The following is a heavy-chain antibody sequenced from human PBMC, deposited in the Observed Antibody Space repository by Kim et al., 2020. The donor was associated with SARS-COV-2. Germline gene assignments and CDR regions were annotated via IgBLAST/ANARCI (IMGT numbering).Heavy chain of an antibody. CDR3: ARDPRFDYYYYGMDV. D-gene: IGHD3-3*01. CDR2: INPNSGGT. Sequence: ASVKVSCKASGYTFTGYYMHWVRQAPGQGLEWMGWINPNSGGTNYAQKFQGRVTMTRDTSISTAYMELSRLRSDDTAVYYCARDPRFDYYYYGMDVWGQGTKVTVSS. CDR1: GYTFTGYY. V-gene: IGHV1-2*02. J-gene: IGHJ6*02.